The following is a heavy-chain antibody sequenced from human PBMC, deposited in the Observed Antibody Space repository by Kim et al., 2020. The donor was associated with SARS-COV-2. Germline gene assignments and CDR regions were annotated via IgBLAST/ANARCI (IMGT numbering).Heavy chain of an antibody. V-gene: IGHV3-73*01. D-gene: IGHD1-1*01. J-gene: IGHJ3*01. CDR2: LRSKVNGYAT. Sequence: GGSLRLSCGASGFTFSDSAMHWVRRASGKGLEWVGRLRSKVNGYATAYSASVRGRFTISRDDSRNTAYLQMNSLKTEDTAVYDCTRVPVTTLAFWDAFD. CDR1: GFTFSDSA. CDR3: TRVPVTTLAFWDAFD.